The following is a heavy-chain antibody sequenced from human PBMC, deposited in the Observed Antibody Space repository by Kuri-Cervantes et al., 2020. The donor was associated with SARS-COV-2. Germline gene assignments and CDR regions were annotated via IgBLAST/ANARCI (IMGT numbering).Heavy chain of an antibody. CDR3: ATWSGYYYYMDV. J-gene: IGHJ6*03. D-gene: IGHD3-3*01. CDR1: GYTFTGYY. V-gene: IGHV1-2*02. CDR2: INPNSGGT. Sequence: ASVKVSCKASGYTFTGYYMHWVRQAPGQGLEWMGWINPNSGGTNYAQKFQGRVTMTRDTSTDTAYMELSSLRSEDTAVYYCATWSGYYYYMDVWGKGTTVTVSS.